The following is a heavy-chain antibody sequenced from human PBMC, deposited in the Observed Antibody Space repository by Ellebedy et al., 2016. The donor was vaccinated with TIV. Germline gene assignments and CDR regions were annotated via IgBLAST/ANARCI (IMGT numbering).Heavy chain of an antibody. D-gene: IGHD3-16*01. J-gene: IGHJ6*03. CDR3: ARRGKNIGWGGDDYYYMDV. Sequence: AASVKVSCKASGYTFTSYGITWVRQAPGQGLEWMGWISAYNGNTNSAQKLRGRVTMTTDTSTSTAYMERRSLRSDDTAVYYCARRGKNIGWGGDDYYYMDVWGKGTTVTVSS. CDR2: ISAYNGNT. CDR1: GYTFTSYG. V-gene: IGHV1-18*01.